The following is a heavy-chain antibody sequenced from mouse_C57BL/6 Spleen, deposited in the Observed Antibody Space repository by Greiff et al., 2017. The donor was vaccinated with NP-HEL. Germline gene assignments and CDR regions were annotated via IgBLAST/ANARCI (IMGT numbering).Heavy chain of an antibody. CDR1: GYSFTGYY. D-gene: IGHD1-1*01. CDR2: INPSTGGT. J-gene: IGHJ2*01. CDR3: ARATVVALDYFDY. V-gene: IGHV1-42*01. Sequence: EVQLQESGPELVKPGASVKISCKASGYSFTGYYMNWVKQSPEKSLEWIGEINPSTGGTTYNQKFKAKATLTVDKSSSTAYMQLKSLTSEDSAVYYCARATVVALDYFDYWGQGTTLTVSS.